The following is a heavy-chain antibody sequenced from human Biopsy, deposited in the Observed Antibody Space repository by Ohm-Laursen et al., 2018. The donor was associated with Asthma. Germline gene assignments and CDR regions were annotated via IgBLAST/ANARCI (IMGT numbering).Heavy chain of an antibody. V-gene: IGHV1-69*13. D-gene: IGHD5-12*01. Sequence: ASVKVSCKASGYPFTDYYVHWVRQAPGQGLEWMGGLIPVLGTPDHVQMFEGRVTITADESTSTAYMELSSLSSEDTAVYYCARGYSGSDRIVYYYSGLEVWGQGTTVTVSS. CDR2: LIPVLGTP. CDR1: GYPFTDYY. CDR3: ARGYSGSDRIVYYYSGLEV. J-gene: IGHJ6*02.